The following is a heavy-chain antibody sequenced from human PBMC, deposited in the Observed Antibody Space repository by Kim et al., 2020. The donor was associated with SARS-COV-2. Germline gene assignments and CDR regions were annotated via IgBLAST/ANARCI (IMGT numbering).Heavy chain of an antibody. CDR3: ASSYSRGDCYSGALDI. J-gene: IGHJ3*02. CDR1: GYTFTSYS. Sequence: ASVKVSCKASGYTFTSYSMHWVRQAPGQRLEWMGWLNAANGNTKYAQKFQGRVTITRDTSASTAYMELSSLRSEDTAVYYCASSYSRGDCYSGALDIWGQETMVSVSS. CDR2: LNAANGNT. D-gene: IGHD2-21*02. V-gene: IGHV1-3*01.